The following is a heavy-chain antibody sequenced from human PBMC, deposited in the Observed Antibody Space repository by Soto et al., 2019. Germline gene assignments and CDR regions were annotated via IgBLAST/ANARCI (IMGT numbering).Heavy chain of an antibody. CDR2: ISATGGGT. CDR3: AKDRRAGGNSAFYFDF. Sequence: GGSLRLSCAASGFKFSSYAMSWVRQAPGKGLEWVSLISATGGGTYYADSVKGRFTISRDNSDNTLCLQVHSLRAEDTAVYYCAKDRRAGGNSAFYFDFWGQGAQVTVSS. J-gene: IGHJ5*01. CDR1: GFKFSSYA. V-gene: IGHV3-23*01. D-gene: IGHD3-16*01.